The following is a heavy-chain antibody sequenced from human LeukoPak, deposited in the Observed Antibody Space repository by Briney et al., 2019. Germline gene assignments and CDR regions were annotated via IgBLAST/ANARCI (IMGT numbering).Heavy chain of an antibody. CDR1: GFIVSSKY. V-gene: IGHV3-53*01. Sequence: HPGGSLRLSCAASGFIVSSKYMSWVRQAPGMGLEWVSIIYSGGRTYYSDSVKGRFTISRDNSKNTLYLQMNSLRAEDTAVYYCATDYGSGAYYTLDYWGQGTLVTVSS. CDR2: IYSGGRT. D-gene: IGHD3-10*01. CDR3: ATDYGSGAYYTLDY. J-gene: IGHJ4*02.